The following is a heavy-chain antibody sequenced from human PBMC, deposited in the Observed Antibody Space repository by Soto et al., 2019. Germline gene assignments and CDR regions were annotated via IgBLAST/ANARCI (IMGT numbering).Heavy chain of an antibody. J-gene: IGHJ5*02. V-gene: IGHV1-69*13. CDR2: IIPIFGTA. CDR1: GGTFSSYA. CDR3: ARGYYGSGSSNWFDP. Sequence: SVKVSCKASGGTFSSYAISWVRQAPGQGLEWMGGIIPIFGTANYAQKFQGRVTITADESTSTAYMELSSLRSEDTAVYSCARGYYGSGSSNWFDPWGQGTMVTVSS. D-gene: IGHD3-10*01.